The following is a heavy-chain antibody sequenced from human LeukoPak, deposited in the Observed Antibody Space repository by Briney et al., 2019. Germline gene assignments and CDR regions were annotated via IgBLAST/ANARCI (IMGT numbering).Heavy chain of an antibody. V-gene: IGHV4-34*01. CDR2: IHHTGAT. D-gene: IGHD3-9*01. CDR3: ARGRLDYYYMGV. J-gene: IGHJ6*03. CDR1: GGSLSGYF. Sequence: KPSETLSLTCAVYGGSLSGYFWSWIRQPPGKGLEWIGEIHHTGATNYKPSLKSRVSISLDMSKNQLSLEMRSVTAADTAVYYCARGRLDYYYMGVWGRGTTVTVSS.